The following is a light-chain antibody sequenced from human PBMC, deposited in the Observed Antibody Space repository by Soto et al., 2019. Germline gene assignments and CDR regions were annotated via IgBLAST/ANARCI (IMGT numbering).Light chain of an antibody. V-gene: IGLV1-47*01. CDR2: RTN. Sequence: QSVLTQPPSASGTTGQRVIISCSGSSSNIGTNYVYWYQQLPGTAPNFLIYRTNQRPSWAPERFSASKSGTSASLAIRGLRSEGEADYYGSAWDDSLSGLVFGTGTKLTVL. CDR3: SAWDDSLSGLV. J-gene: IGLJ1*01. CDR1: SSNIGTNY.